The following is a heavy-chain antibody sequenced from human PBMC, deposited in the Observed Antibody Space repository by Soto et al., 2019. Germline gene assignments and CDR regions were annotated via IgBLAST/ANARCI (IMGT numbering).Heavy chain of an antibody. CDR1: GFTFSNAW. CDR3: TTEPINGRYGRPYMDV. D-gene: IGHD4-17*01. CDR2: IKSKTDGGTT. Sequence: GGSLRLSCAASGFTFSNAWMSWVRQAPGKGLEWVGRIKSKTDGGTTDYAAPVKGRFTISRDDSKNTLYLQMNSLKTEDTAVYYCTTEPINGRYGRPYMDVWGKGTTVTVSS. V-gene: IGHV3-15*01. J-gene: IGHJ6*03.